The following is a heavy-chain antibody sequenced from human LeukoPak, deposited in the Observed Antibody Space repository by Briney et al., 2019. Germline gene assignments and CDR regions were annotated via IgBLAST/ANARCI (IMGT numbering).Heavy chain of an antibody. CDR1: GFTFSTYS. Sequence: GGSLRLSCAASGFTFSTYSMNWVRQAPGKGLEWVSAITPTSSYIYYADSVKGRFTISRDNAKNSLYLQTDSLRDKDTAVYYCARDPYCSGTSCSLSIYYYYMDVWGKGTTVTVSS. D-gene: IGHD2-2*01. CDR3: ARDPYCSGTSCSLSIYYYYMDV. CDR2: ITPTSSYI. J-gene: IGHJ6*03. V-gene: IGHV3-21*01.